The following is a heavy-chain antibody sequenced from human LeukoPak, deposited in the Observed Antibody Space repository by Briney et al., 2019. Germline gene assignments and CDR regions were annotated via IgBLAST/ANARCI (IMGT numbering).Heavy chain of an antibody. V-gene: IGHV3-23*01. CDR1: GFTFSSYG. D-gene: IGHD3-3*01. Sequence: GRSLRLSCAASGFTFSSYGMHWVRQAPGKGLEWVSAISGSGGSTYYADSVKGRFTIPRDNSKNTLYLQMNSLRAEDTAVYYCAKDQSGYPEYFQHWGQGTLVTVSS. J-gene: IGHJ1*01. CDR2: ISGSGGST. CDR3: AKDQSGYPEYFQH.